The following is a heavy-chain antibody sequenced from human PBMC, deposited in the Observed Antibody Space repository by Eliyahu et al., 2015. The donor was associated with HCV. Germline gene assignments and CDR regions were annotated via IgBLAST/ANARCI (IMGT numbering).Heavy chain of an antibody. J-gene: IGHJ6*03. CDR1: GGSISSSSNY. D-gene: IGHD3-10*01. CDR2: MPFSGST. Sequence: QQHLQESGPGLVKPSETLSLTCTVSGGSISSSSNYWGWIRQPPGKGLEWIGNMPFSGSTHYNPSLKSRVTISVDTSKNQFSLKLSSVTAADTAVYYCARHQEGYFGAGSSYYMDVWGKGTTVTVSS. V-gene: IGHV4-39*01. CDR3: ARHQEGYFGAGSSYYMDV.